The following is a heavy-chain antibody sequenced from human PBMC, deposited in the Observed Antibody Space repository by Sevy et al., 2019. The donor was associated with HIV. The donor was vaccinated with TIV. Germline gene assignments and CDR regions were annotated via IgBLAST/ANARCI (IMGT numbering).Heavy chain of an antibody. D-gene: IGHD5-18*01. J-gene: IGHJ6*02. CDR2: ISYDGSNK. V-gene: IGHV3-30-3*01. CDR3: ARDRGYSYGASADHYYYYGMDV. Sequence: GGSLRLSCAASGFTFSSYAMHWVSQAPGKGLEWVAVISYDGSNKYYADSVKGRFTISRDNSKNTLYLQMNSLRAEDTAVYYCARDRGYSYGASADHYYYYGMDVGGQGTTVTVSS. CDR1: GFTFSSYA.